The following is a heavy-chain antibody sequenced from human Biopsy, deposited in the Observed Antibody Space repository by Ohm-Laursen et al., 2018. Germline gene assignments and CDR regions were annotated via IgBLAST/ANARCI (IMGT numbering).Heavy chain of an antibody. CDR3: ARSNGYGDYRFDD. CDR2: ISYTGDT. V-gene: IGHV4-59*01. Sequence: SETLSLTCTVSGDSISSDFWSWIRQTPGKGLEWIGYISYTGDTNYNPSPESRITISLDTSKNQFSLMLSSVTAADTVVYYCARSNGYGDYRFDDWGQGTLVTVAS. CDR1: GDSISSDF. J-gene: IGHJ4*02. D-gene: IGHD4-11*01.